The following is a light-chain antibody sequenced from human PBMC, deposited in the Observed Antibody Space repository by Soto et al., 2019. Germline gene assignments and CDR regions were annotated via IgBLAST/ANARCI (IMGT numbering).Light chain of an antibody. Sequence: QSVLTQPPSASGTPGQRVTISCSGSGSSIGTNTVNWYRQLPGTAPKLLIYGNNQRPSGVPDRFSGSKSGTSASLAISGPQSEDEAEYYCAAWDGSLNNELFGGGTQVTVL. CDR2: GNN. V-gene: IGLV1-44*01. J-gene: IGLJ2*01. CDR3: AAWDGSLNNEL. CDR1: GSSIGTNT.